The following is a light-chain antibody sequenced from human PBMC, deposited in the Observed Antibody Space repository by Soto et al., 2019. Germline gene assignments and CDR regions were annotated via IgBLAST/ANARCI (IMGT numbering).Light chain of an antibody. CDR1: QGISNY. CDR3: QKYNSAPFT. Sequence: DIQLTQSPSSLSASVGDRVTITCRASQGISNYLAWYQQKPGKVPKVLIYAASTLRSGVPSRFSGSGSGTDFTLTISSLQAEDVATYHCQKYNSAPFTFGGGTKVEIK. J-gene: IGKJ4*01. CDR2: AAS. V-gene: IGKV1-27*01.